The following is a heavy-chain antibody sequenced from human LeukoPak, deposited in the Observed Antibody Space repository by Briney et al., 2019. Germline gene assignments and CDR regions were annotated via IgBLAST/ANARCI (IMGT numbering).Heavy chain of an antibody. CDR3: TFLAVAGNFDY. CDR2: VRSNVDNYAT. D-gene: IGHD6-19*01. Sequence: GGSLRLSCAASGLTFSDSAVHWVRQASGKGLEWVGRVRSNVDNYATAYAVSVKGRFTISRDDSKSTASLQMNSLKTEDTAVYYCTFLAVAGNFDYWGQGTLVTVSS. J-gene: IGHJ4*02. CDR1: GLTFSDSA. V-gene: IGHV3-73*01.